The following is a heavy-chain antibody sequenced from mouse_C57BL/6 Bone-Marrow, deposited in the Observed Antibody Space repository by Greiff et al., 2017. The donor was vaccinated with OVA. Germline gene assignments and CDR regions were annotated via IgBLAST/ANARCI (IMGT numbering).Heavy chain of an antibody. V-gene: IGHV1-69*01. Sequence: QVQLQQPGAELVMPGASVKLSCKASGYTFTSYWKHWVKQRPGQGLEWIGEIDPSDSYTNYNQKFKGKSTLTVDKSSSTAYMQLSSLTSEDSAVYYCAREIIYYYGSSYPWYFDVWGTGTTVTVSS. J-gene: IGHJ1*03. D-gene: IGHD1-1*01. CDR3: AREIIYYYGSSYPWYFDV. CDR1: GYTFTSYW. CDR2: IDPSDSYT.